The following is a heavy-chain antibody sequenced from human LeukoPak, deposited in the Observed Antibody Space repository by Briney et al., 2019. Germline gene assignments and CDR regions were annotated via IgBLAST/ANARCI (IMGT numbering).Heavy chain of an antibody. J-gene: IGHJ5*02. V-gene: IGHV3-48*01. CDR1: GFTFSSYS. D-gene: IGHD3-22*01. CDR3: ARVSYYYDSSGYYWFDP. CDR2: ISSSSSTI. Sequence: GGSLRLSCAASGFTFSSYSMNWVRQAPGKGLEWVSYISSSSSTIYYADSVKGRFTISRDNAKNSLYLQMNSLRAEDTAVYYCARVSYYYDSSGYYWFDPWGQGTLVTVSS.